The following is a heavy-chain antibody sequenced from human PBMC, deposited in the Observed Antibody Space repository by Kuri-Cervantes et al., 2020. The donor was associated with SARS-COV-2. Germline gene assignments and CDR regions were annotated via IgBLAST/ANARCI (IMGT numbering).Heavy chain of an antibody. J-gene: IGHJ4*02. D-gene: IGHD3-3*01. V-gene: IGHV3-30-3*01. CDR3: ARGVLDYDFWSGYYLDY. CDR1: GFTFSSYA. CDR2: ISYDGSNK. Sequence: GGSLRLSCAASGFTFSSYAMHWVRQAPGKGLEWVAVISYDGSNKYYADSVKGRFTISRGNSKNTLYLQMNSLRAEDTAVYYCARGVLDYDFWSGYYLDYWGQGTLVTVSS.